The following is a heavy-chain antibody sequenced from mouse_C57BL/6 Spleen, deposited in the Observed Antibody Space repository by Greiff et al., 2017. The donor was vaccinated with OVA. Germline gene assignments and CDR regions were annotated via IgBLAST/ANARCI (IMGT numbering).Heavy chain of an antibody. V-gene: IGHV5-17*01. D-gene: IGHD3-3*01. Sequence: EVMLVESGGGLVKPGGSLKLSCAASGFTFSDYGMHWVRQAPEKGLEWVAYISSGSSTIYYADTVKGRFTISRDNAKNTLFLQMTSLRSEDTAMDYCARKGRGGAMDYWGQGTSVTVSS. CDR1: GFTFSDYG. CDR2: ISSGSSTI. J-gene: IGHJ4*01. CDR3: ARKGRGGAMDY.